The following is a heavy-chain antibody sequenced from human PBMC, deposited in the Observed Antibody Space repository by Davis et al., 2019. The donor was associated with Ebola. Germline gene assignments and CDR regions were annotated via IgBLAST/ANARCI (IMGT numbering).Heavy chain of an antibody. D-gene: IGHD5-18*01. CDR2: IRSKAYGGTT. V-gene: IGHV3-49*04. CDR3: TRERRGYSDY. J-gene: IGHJ4*02. CDR1: GFTFGDYA. Sequence: PGGSLRLSCRASGFTFGDYAMSWVRQAPGKGLEWVGFIRSKAYGGTTEYAASVKGRFTISRDDSKSIAYLQMNSLKTEDTAVYYCTRERRGYSDYWGQGTLVTVSS.